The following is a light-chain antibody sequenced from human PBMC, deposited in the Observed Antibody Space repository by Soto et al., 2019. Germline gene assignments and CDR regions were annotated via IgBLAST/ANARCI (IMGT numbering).Light chain of an antibody. V-gene: IGLV2-23*01. CDR2: ETT. Sequence: QSALTQPASVSGSPGQSITISCSGTSSDVGAYHLVSWYQHHPGKVPQLIIHETTKRPSGVSNRFSGSKSGNTASLTISGLQAEDEADYYCCSYTGSYTLMFGGGTK. CDR3: CSYTGSYTLM. J-gene: IGLJ3*02. CDR1: SSDVGAYHL.